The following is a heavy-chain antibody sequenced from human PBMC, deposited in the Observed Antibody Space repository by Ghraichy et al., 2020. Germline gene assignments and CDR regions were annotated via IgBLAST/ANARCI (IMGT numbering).Heavy chain of an antibody. CDR3: ASLGTSSDY. CDR1: GGSISSSSYY. Sequence: SETLSLTCTVSGGSISSSSYYWGWIRQPPGKGLEWIGSIYYSGSTYYNPSLKSRVTISVDTSKNQFSLKLSSVTAADTAVYYCASLGTSSDYWGQGTLVTVSS. J-gene: IGHJ4*02. D-gene: IGHD7-27*01. V-gene: IGHV4-39*07. CDR2: IYYSGST.